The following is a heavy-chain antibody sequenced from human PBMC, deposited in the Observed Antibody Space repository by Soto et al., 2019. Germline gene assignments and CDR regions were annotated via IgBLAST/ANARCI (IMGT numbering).Heavy chain of an antibody. CDR3: ARGQGRYRITSCY. V-gene: IGHV4-34*01. Sequence: QVQLQQWGAGLLKPSATLSLTCAVYGGSFSGYSWSWIRQPPGKGLEWIGEIDHSGSTNYNPSLKSRVTISVDSSKSQCALELSSVTAAGTAVYYCARGQGRYRITSCYWGQGTLVTVSS. J-gene: IGHJ4*02. CDR1: GGSFSGYS. D-gene: IGHD2-2*02. CDR2: IDHSGST.